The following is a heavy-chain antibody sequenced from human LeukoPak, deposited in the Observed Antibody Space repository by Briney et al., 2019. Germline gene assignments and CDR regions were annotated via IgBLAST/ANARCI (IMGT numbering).Heavy chain of an antibody. CDR3: AKDPPLVQLERRGLDY. V-gene: IGHV3-30-3*01. D-gene: IGHD1-1*01. CDR1: GFTFSSYA. J-gene: IGHJ4*02. Sequence: GGSLRLSCAASGFTFSSYAMHWVRQAPGKGLEWVTVISYEGSNKYYADSVKGRFTISRDNSKNTLYLQMNSLRAEDTAVYYCAKDPPLVQLERRGLDYWGQGTLVTVSS. CDR2: ISYEGSNK.